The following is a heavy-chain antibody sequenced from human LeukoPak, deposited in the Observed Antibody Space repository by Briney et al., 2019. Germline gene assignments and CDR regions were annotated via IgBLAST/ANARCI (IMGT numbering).Heavy chain of an antibody. CDR2: INHSGST. J-gene: IGHJ4*02. CDR3: ARVRRFGVPFDY. Sequence: PSETLSLTCAVYGGSFSGYYWSWIRHPPGKGLEWIGEINHSGSTNYNPSLKSRVTISVDTSKNQFSLKLSSVTAADTAVYYCARVRRFGVPFDYWGQGTLVTVSS. CDR1: GGSFSGYY. V-gene: IGHV4-34*01. D-gene: IGHD3-10*01.